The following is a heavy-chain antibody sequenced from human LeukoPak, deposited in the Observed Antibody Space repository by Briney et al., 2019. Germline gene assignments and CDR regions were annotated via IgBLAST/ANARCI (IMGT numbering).Heavy chain of an antibody. CDR3: VRHDGRGGATMGALDS. Sequence: SETLSLTCTVSAGSISSNSHHWRWLRQSPGKGLEWIGSVYYGRTTYYNPSLNSRVTISVVTSKNQFSLQLNSVTAADTAVYYCVRHDGRGGATMGALDSWGQGSLVTVTS. J-gene: IGHJ4*02. CDR1: AGSISSNSHH. D-gene: IGHD5-12*01. V-gene: IGHV4-39*01. CDR2: VYYGRTT.